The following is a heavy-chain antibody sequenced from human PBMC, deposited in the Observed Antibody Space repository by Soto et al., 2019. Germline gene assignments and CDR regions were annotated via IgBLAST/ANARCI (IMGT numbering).Heavy chain of an antibody. J-gene: IGHJ6*02. CDR3: ARYCSGAACYDGNMDV. CDR2: ISSSGGTV. V-gene: IGHV3-48*03. CDR1: GITFMNYE. Sequence: SLRLSCADYGITFMNYEINVVPHAPWEGLEWVSYISSSGGTVYYADSVKGRFSVSRDNAKNSLYLQMNSLSVEDTAVYYCARYCSGAACYDGNMDVWGQGTTVTVSS. D-gene: IGHD2-15*01.